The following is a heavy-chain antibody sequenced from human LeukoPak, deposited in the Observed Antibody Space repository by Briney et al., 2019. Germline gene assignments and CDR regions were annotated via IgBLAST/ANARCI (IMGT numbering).Heavy chain of an antibody. CDR3: ARGESGYYYGSGSDLDWFDP. CDR2: IYYSGST. J-gene: IGHJ5*02. Sequence: SQTLSLTCTVSGGSISSGGYYWSWIRQHPGKGLEWIGYIYYSGSTYYNPSLKSRVTISVDTSKNQFSLKLSSVTAADTAVYYCARGESGYYYGSGSDLDWFDPWGQGTLVTVSS. CDR1: GGSISSGGYY. D-gene: IGHD3-10*01. V-gene: IGHV4-31*03.